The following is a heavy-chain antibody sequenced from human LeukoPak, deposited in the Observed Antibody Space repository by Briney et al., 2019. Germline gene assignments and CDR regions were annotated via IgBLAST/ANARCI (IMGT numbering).Heavy chain of an antibody. CDR2: INPNSGGT. J-gene: IGHJ4*02. D-gene: IGHD6-19*01. Sequence: ASVKVSCKASGYTFTGYYMHWVRQAPGQGLEWMGWINPNSGGTSYAQKFQGRVTMTRDTSISTAYMELSRLRSDDTAVYYCARDDSSGWYGNFDYWGQGTLVTVSS. V-gene: IGHV1-2*02. CDR1: GYTFTGYY. CDR3: ARDDSSGWYGNFDY.